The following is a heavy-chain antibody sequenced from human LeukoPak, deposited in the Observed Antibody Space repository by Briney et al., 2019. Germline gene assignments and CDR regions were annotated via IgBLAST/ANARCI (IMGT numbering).Heavy chain of an antibody. CDR1: GGSISSYY. V-gene: IGHV4-59*01. CDR3: ARAYSSSSATLGY. CDR2: IYYSGST. Sequence: SETLSLTCTVSGGSISSYYWSWIRQPPGKGLEWIGYIYYSGSTNYNPSLKSRVSISVDASKNQFSLRLNSVTAADTAIYYCARAYSSSSATLGYWGQGTLVTVSS. J-gene: IGHJ4*02. D-gene: IGHD6-6*01.